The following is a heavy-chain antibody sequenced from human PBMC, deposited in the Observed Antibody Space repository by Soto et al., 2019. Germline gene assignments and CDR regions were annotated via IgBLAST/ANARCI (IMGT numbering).Heavy chain of an antibody. CDR2: IYLSGNT. CDR3: AREGYYYDSSGFFDH. CDR1: GGSISSGAYP. D-gene: IGHD3-22*01. Sequence: SETLSLTCAVFGGSISSGAYPWNWIRQPPGKGLEWIGYIYLSGNTYQNPSLNSRATISLDRSKNQFSLRLSSVTAADTAVYYCAREGYYYDSSGFFDHWGQGALVTVSS. V-gene: IGHV4-30-2*01. J-gene: IGHJ5*02.